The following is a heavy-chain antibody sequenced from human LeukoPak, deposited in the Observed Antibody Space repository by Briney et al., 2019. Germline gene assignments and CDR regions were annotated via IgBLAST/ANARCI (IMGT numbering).Heavy chain of an antibody. CDR3: AKEIRVITGITLDY. D-gene: IGHD3-16*01. J-gene: IGHJ4*02. CDR1: GFTFSNYA. Sequence: GGSLRLSCAASGFTFSNYAVHWDRQAPGKGLKWVTLIRSDGSNKYYADSVKGRFTISRDNSKNTLYLQMNSLRVEDTAVYYCAKEIRVITGITLDYWGQGTLVTVSS. CDR2: IRSDGSNK. V-gene: IGHV3-30*02.